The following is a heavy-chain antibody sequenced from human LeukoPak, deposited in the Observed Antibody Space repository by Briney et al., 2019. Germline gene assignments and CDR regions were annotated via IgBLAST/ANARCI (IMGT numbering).Heavy chain of an antibody. J-gene: IGHJ3*02. CDR3: AKDVTGTGAFDI. D-gene: IGHD1-7*01. CDR2: ITWNSGTI. CDR1: GFTFDDYA. Sequence: SLRLSCAASGFTFDDYAMHWVRQGPGKGLEWVSGITWNSGTIGYADSVKGRFTISRDNAKNSLYLQMNSLRAEDTALYYCAKDVTGTGAFDIWGQGTMATVSS. V-gene: IGHV3-9*01.